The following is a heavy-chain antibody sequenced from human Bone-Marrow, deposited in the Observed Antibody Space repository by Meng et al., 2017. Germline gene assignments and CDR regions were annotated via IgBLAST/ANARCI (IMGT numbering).Heavy chain of an antibody. Sequence: GESLKISCAASGFTFSSYAMSWVRQAPGKGLEWVSAISGSGGSTYYADSVKGRFTISRDNSKNTLYLQMNSPRAEDTAVYYCAKDRSQYGSGSYDAFDIWGQGTMVTVSS. D-gene: IGHD3-10*01. J-gene: IGHJ3*02. CDR1: GFTFSSYA. V-gene: IGHV3-23*01. CDR2: ISGSGGST. CDR3: AKDRSQYGSGSYDAFDI.